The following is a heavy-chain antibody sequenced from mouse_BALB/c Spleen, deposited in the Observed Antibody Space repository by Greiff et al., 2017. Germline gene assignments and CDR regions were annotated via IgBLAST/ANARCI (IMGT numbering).Heavy chain of an antibody. J-gene: IGHJ3*01. V-gene: IGHV5-6-5*01. CDR1: GFTFSSYA. Sequence: EVKLVESGGGLVQPGGSLKLSCAASGFTFSSYAMSWVRQTPEKRLEWVASISSGGSTYYPDSVKGRFTISRDNARNILYLQMSSLRSEDTAMYYCAREEDYAWFAYWGQGTLVTVSA. CDR2: ISSGGST. CDR3: AREEDYAWFAY. D-gene: IGHD1-1*02.